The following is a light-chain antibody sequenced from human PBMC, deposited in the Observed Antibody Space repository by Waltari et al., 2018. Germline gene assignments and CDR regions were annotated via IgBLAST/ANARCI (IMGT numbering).Light chain of an antibody. Sequence: IQLTQSPSSLSASVGDRVAITCRASQTITTCLAWYQQQPGKAPKLLIHSTSTLETGVPSRFSGSGSGTDFTLTISSLQPEDFATYYCQQLNNYPLTFGGGTMVEIK. CDR1: QTITTC. CDR3: QQLNNYPLT. J-gene: IGKJ4*01. CDR2: STS. V-gene: IGKV1-9*01.